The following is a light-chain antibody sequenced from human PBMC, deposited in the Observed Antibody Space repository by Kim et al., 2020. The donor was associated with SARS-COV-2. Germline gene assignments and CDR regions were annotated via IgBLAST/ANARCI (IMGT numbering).Light chain of an antibody. Sequence: GGTMSWSGRRSNGGGNAVNGDRQVPGAARRRRIYGNNQRPGGVPGRFSGSESGTSASLAISGLQSEDEADYYCAAWDDSLNGFWVFGGGTQLTVL. J-gene: IGLJ3*02. V-gene: IGLV1-44*01. CDR1: RSNGGGNA. CDR2: GNN. CDR3: AAWDDSLNGFWV.